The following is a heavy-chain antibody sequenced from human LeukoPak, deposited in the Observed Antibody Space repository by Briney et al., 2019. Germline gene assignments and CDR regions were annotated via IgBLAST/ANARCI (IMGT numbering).Heavy chain of an antibody. CDR3: AGHYYGSGSYTQDAFDV. J-gene: IGHJ3*01. D-gene: IGHD3-10*01. V-gene: IGHV4-59*08. CDR1: GDSIFSYY. CDR2: IYYSGST. Sequence: SETLSLTCTVYGDSIFSYYWSWIRQSPGKGLEWIGYIYYSGSTDYNPSVKSRVTISIDTPNNQFSLKLSSVTAADTAVYYCAGHYYGSGSYTQDAFDVWGQGTMVTVSS.